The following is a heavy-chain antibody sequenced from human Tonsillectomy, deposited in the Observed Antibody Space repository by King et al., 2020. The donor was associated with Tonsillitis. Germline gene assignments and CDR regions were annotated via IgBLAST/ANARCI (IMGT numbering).Heavy chain of an antibody. Sequence: EVQLVESGGGLVQPGGSLRLSCAASGFTFSNYAMSWVRQAPGKGLEWVSVISGSGGSTYYADSVKGRFTISRDNSKNTLYLQMNSLRAEDTAVYYCAKDPLVWFGEFMIDNWGQGTLVTVSS. CDR3: AKDPLVWFGEFMIDN. V-gene: IGHV3-23*04. J-gene: IGHJ4*02. CDR2: ISGSGGST. CDR1: GFTFSNYA. D-gene: IGHD3-10*01.